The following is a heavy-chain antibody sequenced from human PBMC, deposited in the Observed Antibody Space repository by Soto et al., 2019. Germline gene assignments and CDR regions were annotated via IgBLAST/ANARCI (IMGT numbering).Heavy chain of an antibody. CDR3: ASHNTIFGVVIKY. D-gene: IGHD3-3*01. CDR1: GFTVSSNY. CDR2: IYSGGST. V-gene: IGHV3-66*04. Sequence: EVQLVESGGGLVQPGGSLRLSCAASGFTVSSNYMSWVRQAPGKGLEWVSVIYSGGSTYYADSVKGRFTISRDNSKNTLYLQMNSLRAEDTAVYYCASHNTIFGVVIKYWGQGTLVTVSS. J-gene: IGHJ4*02.